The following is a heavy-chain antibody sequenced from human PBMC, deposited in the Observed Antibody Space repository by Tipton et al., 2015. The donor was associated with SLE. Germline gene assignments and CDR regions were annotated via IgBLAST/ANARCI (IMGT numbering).Heavy chain of an antibody. CDR1: GGSFSGYY. Sequence: TLSLTCAVYGGSFSGYYWSWIRQPPGKGLEWIGEINHSGSTNYNPSLKSRVTISVDTSKNQFSLKLSSVTAADTAVYYCARGLKDDYYYSSANDYWGQGTLFPVSS. V-gene: IGHV4-34*01. CDR3: ARGLKDDYYYSSANDY. J-gene: IGHJ4*02. CDR2: INHSGST. D-gene: IGHD3-22*01.